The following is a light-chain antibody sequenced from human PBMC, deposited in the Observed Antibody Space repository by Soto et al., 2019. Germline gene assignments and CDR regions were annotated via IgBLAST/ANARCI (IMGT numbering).Light chain of an antibody. Sequence: QSVLTQPPSVSGAPGQRVTISCTGYNSNIGAGYDVHWYQQLPGTAPKLLIYGNSNRPSGVPDRFSASKSGTSASLAITGLQAEDEADYYCSSYAGINNLGVFGTGTKLTVL. J-gene: IGLJ1*01. CDR1: NSNIGAGYD. V-gene: IGLV1-40*01. CDR3: SSYAGINNLGV. CDR2: GNS.